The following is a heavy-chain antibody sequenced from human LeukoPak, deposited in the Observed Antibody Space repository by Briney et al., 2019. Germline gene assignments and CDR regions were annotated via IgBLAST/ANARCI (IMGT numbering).Heavy chain of an antibody. CDR1: GYTFTSYG. V-gene: IGHV1-69*13. CDR3: VGGSGTIGYY. D-gene: IGHD1-26*01. CDR2: TIPIFGTA. J-gene: IGHJ4*02. Sequence: SVKVSCKASGYTFTSYGISWVRQAPGRGLEWMGGTIPIFGTANYAQKFQGRVTITADESTSTAYMELSSLRSEDTAVYYCVGGSGTIGYYWGQGTLVTVSS.